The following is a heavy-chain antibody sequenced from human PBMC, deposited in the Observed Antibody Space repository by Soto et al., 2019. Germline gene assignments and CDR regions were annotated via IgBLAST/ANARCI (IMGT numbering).Heavy chain of an antibody. CDR1: GGTFSSYA. CDR2: IIPIFGTA. V-gene: IGHV1-69*13. Sequence: ASVKVSCKASGGTFSSYAISWVRQAPGQGLEWMGGIIPIFGTANYAQKFQGRVTITADESTSTAYMELSSLRSEDTAVYYCARDLWDIVATTRPYGYYYYGMDVWGQGTTVTVSS. J-gene: IGHJ6*02. CDR3: ARDLWDIVATTRPYGYYYYGMDV. D-gene: IGHD5-12*01.